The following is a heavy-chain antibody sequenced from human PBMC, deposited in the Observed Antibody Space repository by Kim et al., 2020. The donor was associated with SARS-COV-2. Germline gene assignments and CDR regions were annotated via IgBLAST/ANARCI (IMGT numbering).Heavy chain of an antibody. Sequence: GGSLRLSCAASGFTFSSYSMNWVRQAPGKGLEWVSSISSSSSYIYYADSVKGRFTISRDNAKNSLYLQMNSLRAEDTAVYYCARRCSSTSCPTFDYWGQGTLVTVSS. CDR2: ISSSSSYI. CDR3: ARRCSSTSCPTFDY. V-gene: IGHV3-21*01. CDR1: GFTFSSYS. J-gene: IGHJ4*02. D-gene: IGHD2-2*01.